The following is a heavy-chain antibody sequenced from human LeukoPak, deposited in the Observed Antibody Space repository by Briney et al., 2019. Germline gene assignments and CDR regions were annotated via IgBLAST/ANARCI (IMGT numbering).Heavy chain of an antibody. CDR3: ARSMTLGPYGMDV. Sequence: PGGSQRLSCAASGFTVSSNYMSWVRQAPGKGLEWVSVIYSGGSTYYADSVKGRFTISRDNSKNTLYLQMNSLRAEDTAVYYCARSMTLGPYGMDVWGQGTTVTVSS. CDR1: GFTVSSNY. D-gene: IGHD1-26*01. J-gene: IGHJ6*02. CDR2: IYSGGST. V-gene: IGHV3-66*01.